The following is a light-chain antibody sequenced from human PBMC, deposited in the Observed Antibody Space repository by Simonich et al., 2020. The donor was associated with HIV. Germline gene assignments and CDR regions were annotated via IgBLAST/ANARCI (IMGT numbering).Light chain of an antibody. CDR1: QGVSDW. CDR2: AAS. J-gene: IGKJ4*01. Sequence: DIQMTQSPSSVSASVGDGVTITCRARQGVSDWLAWYQQKPGEAPKLLIYAASSLQEGVPSRFSGSGSGTDFTLTISRLQPEDFATYYCQQANSFPLTFGGGTKVEIK. CDR3: QQANSFPLT. V-gene: IGKV1-12*01.